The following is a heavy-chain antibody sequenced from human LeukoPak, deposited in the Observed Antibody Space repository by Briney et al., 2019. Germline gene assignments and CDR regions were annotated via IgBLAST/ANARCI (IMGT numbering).Heavy chain of an antibody. V-gene: IGHV1-18*01. CDR2: ISAYNGNT. J-gene: IGHJ5*02. D-gene: IGHD1-26*01. CDR1: GYTFTSYG. Sequence: ASVKVSCKASGYTFTSYGISWVRQAPGQGLEWMGWISAYNGNTNYAQKLQGRVTMTTETSTSTAYMELRSLRSDDTAVYYCARLWLAGATVGGSVPWGQGTLVTVSS. CDR3: ARLWLAGATVGGSVP.